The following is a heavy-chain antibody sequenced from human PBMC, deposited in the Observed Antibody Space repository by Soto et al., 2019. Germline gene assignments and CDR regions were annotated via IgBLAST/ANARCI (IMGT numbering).Heavy chain of an antibody. CDR2: ISYSGAT. CDR1: GGSISSA. J-gene: IGHJ4*02. CDR3: ARPAPPSHTYVDY. D-gene: IGHD3-16*01. Sequence: PSETLSLTCAVSGGSISSAWGWIRQPPGKGLEWIGSISYSGATYYNPSLKSRVTISVDTSRIQFSLNLRSVTAADTAVYFCARPAPPSHTYVDYWGQGTPVTVSS. V-gene: IGHV4-39*01.